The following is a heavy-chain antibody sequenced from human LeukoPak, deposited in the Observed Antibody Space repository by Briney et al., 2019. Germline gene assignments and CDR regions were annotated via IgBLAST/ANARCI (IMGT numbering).Heavy chain of an antibody. Sequence: GGSLRLSCAVSGFTFSNYGMGWVRQALGKGLERVAGITDNGGERNYADSVKGRFTISRDNSKSTLDLQMQSLRAEDTALYYCARGGAWGWAQYDYWGQGLLVTVSS. D-gene: IGHD5-24*01. V-gene: IGHV3-23*01. CDR3: ARGGAWGWAQYDY. J-gene: IGHJ4*02. CDR2: ITDNGGER. CDR1: GFTFSNYG.